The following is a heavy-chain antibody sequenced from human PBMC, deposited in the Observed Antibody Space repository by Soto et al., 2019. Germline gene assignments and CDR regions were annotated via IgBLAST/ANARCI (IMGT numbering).Heavy chain of an antibody. CDR3: ARPRRNCDGGSCFPPDS. Sequence: XESLSLSSVGSGFTFGSFCMRWVRQAPGKGLEWVADIRQDGGEKYYGDSVKGRFTISRDNAKNSLYLEMNSLRDEDTAVYYCARPRRNCDGGSCFPPDSWGQGALVTVSS. D-gene: IGHD2-15*01. CDR2: IRQDGGEK. V-gene: IGHV3-7*01. J-gene: IGHJ4*02. CDR1: GFTFGSFC.